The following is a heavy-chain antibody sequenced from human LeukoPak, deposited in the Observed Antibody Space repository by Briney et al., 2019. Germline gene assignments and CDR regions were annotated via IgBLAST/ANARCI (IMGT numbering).Heavy chain of an antibody. CDR2: ISWNSGSI. J-gene: IGHJ6*03. Sequence: SLRLSCAASGFTFSSYAMSWVRHAPGKGLEWVSGISWNSGSIGYADSVKGRFTISRDNAKNSLYLQMNSLRAEDTALYYCAKAGDYYYYYMDVWGKGTTVTISS. CDR1: GFTFSSYA. V-gene: IGHV3-9*01. CDR3: AKAGDYYYYYMDV. D-gene: IGHD3-10*01.